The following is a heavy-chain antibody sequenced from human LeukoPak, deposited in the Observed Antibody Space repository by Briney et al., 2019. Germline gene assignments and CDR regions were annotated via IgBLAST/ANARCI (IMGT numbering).Heavy chain of an antibody. J-gene: IGHJ5*02. Sequence: SETLSLTCAVYGGSLSGYYWIWIRQPPGKGLEWIGEINHSGSTNYNPSLKSRVTISVDTSKNQFSLKLSSVTAAGTAVYYCARGSSGGDRGWFYPSGQGTLVTVSS. CDR2: INHSGST. CDR3: ARGSSGGDRGWFYP. CDR1: GGSLSGYY. D-gene: IGHD6-19*01. V-gene: IGHV4-34*01.